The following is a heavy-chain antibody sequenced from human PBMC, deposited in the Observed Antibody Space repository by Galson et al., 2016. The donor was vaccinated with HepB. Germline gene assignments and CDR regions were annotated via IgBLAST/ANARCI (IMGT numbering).Heavy chain of an antibody. Sequence: SLRLSCAVSGISVSSYAMNWVRQAPGKGLEWVSRISGGGVNTYYGDSVEGRFTISRDNSKNTLYLQMNSLRVEDTALYYCAKGSYSSGSAVNWFDPGGQGTLVTVSS. CDR3: AKGSYSSGSAVNWFDP. D-gene: IGHD6-19*01. J-gene: IGHJ5*02. CDR2: ISGGGVNT. V-gene: IGHV3-23*01. CDR1: GISVSSYA.